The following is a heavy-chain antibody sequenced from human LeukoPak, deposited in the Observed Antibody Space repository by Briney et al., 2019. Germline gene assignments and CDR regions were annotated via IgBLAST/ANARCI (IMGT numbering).Heavy chain of an antibody. V-gene: IGHV1-69*05. J-gene: IGHJ6*03. D-gene: IGHD5-18*01. CDR3: ARGGYSYGYGPYYYYMDV. CDR1: GGTFSSYA. CDR2: IIPIFGTA. Sequence: SVKVSCKASGGTFSSYAISWVRQAPGQGLEWMGRIIPIFGTANYAQKFQGRVTITTDESTSTAYMELSSLRSEDTAVYYCARGGYSYGYGPYYYYMDVWGKGTTVTVSS.